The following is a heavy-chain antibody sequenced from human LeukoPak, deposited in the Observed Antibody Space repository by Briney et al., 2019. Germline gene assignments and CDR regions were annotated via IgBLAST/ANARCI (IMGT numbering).Heavy chain of an antibody. CDR2: IDSDDGST. V-gene: IGHV3-74*01. CDR3: LVILTEPTSPSPDGLDI. Sequence: GGSLRLSCAASGFTFSRDWMHWVRHVPGKGLVWVSRIDSDDGSTSYADSVRGRFTTSRDNAKKTLYLQMNSLRVEDTAVYYCLVILTEPTSPSPDGLDIWGQGTMVTVSS. J-gene: IGHJ3*02. D-gene: IGHD2-15*01. CDR1: GFTFSRDW.